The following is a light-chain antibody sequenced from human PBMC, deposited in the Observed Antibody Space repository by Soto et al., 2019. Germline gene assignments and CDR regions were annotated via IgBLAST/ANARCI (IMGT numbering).Light chain of an antibody. Sequence: SYELTQPPSVSVSPGQTASITCSGDKLGDKYACWYQPKPGQSPVVVIYQDSKRPSGIPERLSGSKSGNTATLTISGTQAMDEADYYCQAWDSSTVVFGGGTKVTVL. CDR2: QDS. J-gene: IGLJ2*01. V-gene: IGLV3-1*01. CDR3: QAWDSSTVV. CDR1: KLGDKY.